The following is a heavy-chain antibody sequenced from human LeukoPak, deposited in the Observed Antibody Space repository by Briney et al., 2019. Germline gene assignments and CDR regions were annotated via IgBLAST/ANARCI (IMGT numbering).Heavy chain of an antibody. V-gene: IGHV1-69*04. J-gene: IGHJ4*02. CDR1: GGTFSSYA. CDR2: IIPILGIA. Sequence: ASVKVSCKASGGTFSSYAISWVRQAPGQGLEWVGRIIPILGIANYAQKFQGRVTITADKSTSTAYMELSSLRSEDTAVYYCARDLGQAAAGTDYWGQGTLVTVSS. D-gene: IGHD6-13*01. CDR3: ARDLGQAAAGTDY.